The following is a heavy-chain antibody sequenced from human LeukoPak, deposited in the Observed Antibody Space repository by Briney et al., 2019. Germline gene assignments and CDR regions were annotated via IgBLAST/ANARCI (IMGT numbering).Heavy chain of an antibody. D-gene: IGHD3-22*01. CDR2: IYYSGST. CDR1: GGSISSYY. Sequence: MTSETLSLTCTVSGGSISSYYWSWIRQPPGKGLEWIGYIYYSGSTNYNPSLESRVTISVDTSKNQFSLKLSSVTAADTAVYYCARDPGVNLSSGYYPSDAFDIWGQGTMVTVSS. V-gene: IGHV4-59*01. CDR3: ARDPGVNLSSGYYPSDAFDI. J-gene: IGHJ3*02.